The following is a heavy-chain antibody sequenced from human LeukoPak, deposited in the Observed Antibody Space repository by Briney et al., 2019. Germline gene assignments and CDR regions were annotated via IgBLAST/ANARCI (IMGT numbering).Heavy chain of an antibody. D-gene: IGHD2-2*01. CDR1: GDSISSYY. CDR2: IYTSGST. V-gene: IGHV4-4*07. J-gene: IGHJ5*02. Sequence: SETLSLTCTVSGDSISSYYRSWIRQPAGKGLEWIGRIYTSGSTNYNPSLKSRVTMSVDTSKNQFSLKLSSVTAADTAVYYCARVIVLVPAAIVFDPWGQGTLVAVSS. CDR3: ARVIVLVPAAIVFDP.